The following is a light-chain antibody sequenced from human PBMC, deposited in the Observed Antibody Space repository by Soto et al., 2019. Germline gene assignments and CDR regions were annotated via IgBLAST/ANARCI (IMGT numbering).Light chain of an antibody. Sequence: QSVLTQPPSVSGAPGQRVTISCTGSSSNIGATYNVHWYQHLPGTAPKVLIYGNRHRPSGVPDRFSGSKSGTSASLAITGLQADDEADYYCQSYDISLSGVVFGGGTQLTVL. V-gene: IGLV1-40*01. CDR1: SSNIGATYN. J-gene: IGLJ2*01. CDR2: GNR. CDR3: QSYDISLSGVV.